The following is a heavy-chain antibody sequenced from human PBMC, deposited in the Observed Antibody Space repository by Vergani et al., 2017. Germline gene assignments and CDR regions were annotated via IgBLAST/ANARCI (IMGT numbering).Heavy chain of an antibody. Sequence: QVQLVQSGAEVKKPGASVKVSCKASGYIFTTYGLSWLRQAPGQGLEWMGWISAYNGNTNYAQNFQARVTMTTDTSTGTAYMELSSLRSEDTAVYYCARMKGPSNWFDPWGQGTLVTVSS. J-gene: IGHJ5*02. CDR1: GYIFTTYG. CDR2: ISAYNGNT. CDR3: ARMKGPSNWFDP. V-gene: IGHV1-18*01.